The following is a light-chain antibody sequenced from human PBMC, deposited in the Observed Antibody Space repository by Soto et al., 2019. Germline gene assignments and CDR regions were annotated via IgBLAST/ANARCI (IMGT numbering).Light chain of an antibody. CDR3: QQRSNWPPT. J-gene: IGKJ1*01. CDR1: QSVSSY. CDR2: DAS. Sequence: EIVLTQSPATLSLSPGERATLSCRATQSVSSYLAWYHQKPGQAPRLLIYDASNRATGIPARFSGSGSGTDFTLTISSLEPEDFAIYYCQQRSNWPPTFGQGTKVEFK. V-gene: IGKV3-11*01.